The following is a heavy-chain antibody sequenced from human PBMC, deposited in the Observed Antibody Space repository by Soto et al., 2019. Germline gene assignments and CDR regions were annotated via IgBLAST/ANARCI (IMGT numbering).Heavy chain of an antibody. V-gene: IGHV3-30*18. CDR1: GFTFNHYG. D-gene: IGHD2-15*01. CDR3: LNGGCNAGMDV. J-gene: IGHJ6*02. Sequence: QVQLVESGGGVVQPGRSLRLSCAASGFTFNHYGVHWVRQAPGKGLEWVAGISYDGNNYYADSVTGRFTISRDNSNTLYLQMNSLRAEDTAVYYCLNGGCNAGMDVWGQGTTVTVSS. CDR2: ISYDGNN.